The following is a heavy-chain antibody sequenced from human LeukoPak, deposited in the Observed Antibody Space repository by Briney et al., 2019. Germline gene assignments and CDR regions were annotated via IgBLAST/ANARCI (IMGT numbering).Heavy chain of an antibody. CDR3: ARPGYCSGGSCYSNFDY. J-gene: IGHJ4*02. CDR2: IYPGDSDT. D-gene: IGHD2-15*01. Sequence: GESLKISCKSSGYSFTSYWIGWVRQMPGKGLEWMGIIYPGDSDTRYSPSFQGQVTISADKSISTAYLQWSSLKASDTAMYYCARPGYCSGGSCYSNFDYWGQGTLVTVSS. V-gene: IGHV5-51*01. CDR1: GYSFTSYW.